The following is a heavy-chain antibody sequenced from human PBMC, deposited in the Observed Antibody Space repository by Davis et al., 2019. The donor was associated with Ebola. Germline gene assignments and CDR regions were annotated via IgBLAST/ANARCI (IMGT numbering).Heavy chain of an antibody. CDR3: AREAPGVCASCYMSALDV. D-gene: IGHD2-2*02. Sequence: ASVKVSCKASGYTFTNYGVSWVRQAPGQGLEWMGWISTYNGNTNYAQKLLGRVTLTTDRSTSTAYMEVRSLRADDTAVYYCAREAPGVCASCYMSALDVWGQGTMVTVSS. CDR1: GYTFTNYG. J-gene: IGHJ3*01. V-gene: IGHV1-18*01. CDR2: ISTYNGNT.